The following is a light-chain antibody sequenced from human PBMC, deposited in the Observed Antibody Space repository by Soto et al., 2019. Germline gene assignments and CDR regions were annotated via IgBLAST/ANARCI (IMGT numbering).Light chain of an antibody. CDR3: QSYDSSLRGYV. CDR1: SSNFGAGND. V-gene: IGLV1-40*01. CDR2: GNN. J-gene: IGLJ1*01. Sequence: QSVLTQPPSVSGAPGQRVTISCTGSSSNFGAGNDVQWYQQLPGTAPKLLIFGNNNRPSGFPDRFSGSKSGTSASLAISGLQAEDEADYYCQSYDSSLRGYVFGTGTKLTVL.